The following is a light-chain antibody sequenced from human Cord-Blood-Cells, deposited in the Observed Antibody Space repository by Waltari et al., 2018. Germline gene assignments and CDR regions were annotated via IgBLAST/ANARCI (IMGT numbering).Light chain of an antibody. CDR2: SNN. J-gene: IGLJ3*02. CDR3: AAWDDSLNGWV. CDR1: SSHIGSNT. Sequence: QSVLTQPPSASGTPGQRATIPCSGSSSHIGSNTVNWYQQPPGTAPKLLIYSNNQRPSGVPDRFSGSKSGTSASLAISGLQSEDEADYYCAAWDDSLNGWVFGGGTKLTVL. V-gene: IGLV1-44*01.